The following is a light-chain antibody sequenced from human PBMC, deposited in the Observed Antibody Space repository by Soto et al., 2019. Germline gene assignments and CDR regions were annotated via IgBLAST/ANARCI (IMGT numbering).Light chain of an antibody. J-gene: IGKJ4*01. CDR1: QGVSSY. CDR3: QQRSNWHRDT. CDR2: DAS. Sequence: EIVLTQSPATLSLSPGERATLSCRASQGVSSYLAWYQQKPGQAPRLLLYDASNRATVIPARFSGSGPGTDFTLTTSSLEPEDFAVYYCQQRSNWHRDTFGGGTKVEIK. V-gene: IGKV3D-11*01.